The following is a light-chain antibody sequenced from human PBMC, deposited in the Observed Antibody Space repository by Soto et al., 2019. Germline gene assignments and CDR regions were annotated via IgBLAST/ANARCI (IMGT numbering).Light chain of an antibody. V-gene: IGKV1-39*01. J-gene: IGKJ1*01. CDR1: QPVTNY. CDR2: AAS. Sequence: IQMTHSPSSLSGSVVGIVAFTFLASQPVTNYLSWYQQKPGKAPKLFIYAASRLQSGVPSRFSGGGSGTDFTLTISSLLPEDFATYYCQQSYIAPWTFGQGTKVDIK. CDR3: QQSYIAPWT.